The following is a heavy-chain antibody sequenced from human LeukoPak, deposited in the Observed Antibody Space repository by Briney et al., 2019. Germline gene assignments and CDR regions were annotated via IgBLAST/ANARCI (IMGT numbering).Heavy chain of an antibody. D-gene: IGHD3-3*01. V-gene: IGHV1-69*13. J-gene: IGHJ3*02. CDR2: IIPIFGTA. CDR3: ARDFVVNGFWSGYSSDAFDI. CDR1: GGTFSSYA. Sequence: ASVKVSCKASGGTFSSYAISWVRQAPGQGLEWMGGIIPIFGTANYAQKSQGRVTITADESTSSAYMELSSLRSEDTAVYYCARDFVVNGFWSGYSSDAFDIWGQGTMVTVSS.